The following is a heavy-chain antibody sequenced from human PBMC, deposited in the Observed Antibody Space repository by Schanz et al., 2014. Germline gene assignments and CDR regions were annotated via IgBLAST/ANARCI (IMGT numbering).Heavy chain of an antibody. V-gene: IGHV1-2*02. CDR2: INPNSGGT. CDR1: GHTVTGYY. Sequence: QAQLVQSGAEVKKPGASVKVSCKASGHTVTGYYMHWVRQAPGQGLEWMGWINPNSGGTNYAQKFQGRVTMTSDTSISTANMELSRLRSDDTAVYYCAVVVPASYAFDMWGQGTMVTVSS. J-gene: IGHJ3*02. CDR3: AVVVPASYAFDM. D-gene: IGHD2-2*01.